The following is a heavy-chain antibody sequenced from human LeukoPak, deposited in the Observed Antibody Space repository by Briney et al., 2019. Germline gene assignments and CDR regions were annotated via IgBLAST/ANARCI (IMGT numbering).Heavy chain of an antibody. CDR1: GYTFTSYG. CDR3: ARTRIASAYYDYVWGSYRYPDY. V-gene: IGHV1-18*01. Sequence: ASVKVSCKASGYTFTSYGISWVRQAPGQGLESMGWISAYNGNTNYAQKLQGRVTMTTDTSTSTAYMELRSLRSDDTAVYYCARTRIASAYYDYVWGSYRYPDYWGQGTLVTVSS. J-gene: IGHJ4*02. CDR2: ISAYNGNT. D-gene: IGHD3-16*02.